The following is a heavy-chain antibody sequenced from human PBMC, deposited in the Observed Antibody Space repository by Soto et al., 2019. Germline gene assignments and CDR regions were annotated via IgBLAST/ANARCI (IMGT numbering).Heavy chain of an antibody. CDR3: ARDRYYGLPGGGWDYYYGMDV. D-gene: IGHD4-17*01. CDR1: GGSISSGGYY. CDR2: IYYSGST. J-gene: IGHJ6*02. Sequence: SETLSLTCTVSGGSISSGGYYWSWIRQHPGKGLEWIGYIYYSGSTYYNPSLKSRVTISVDTSKNQFSLKLSSVTAADTAVYYCARDRYYGLPGGGWDYYYGMDVWGQGTTVTVSS. V-gene: IGHV4-31*03.